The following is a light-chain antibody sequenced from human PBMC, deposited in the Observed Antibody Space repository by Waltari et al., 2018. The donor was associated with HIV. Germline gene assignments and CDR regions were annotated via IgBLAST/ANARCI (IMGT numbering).Light chain of an antibody. CDR1: QSVSSD. CDR3: QQYNNWWT. J-gene: IGKJ1*01. CDR2: AAS. V-gene: IGKV3-15*01. Sequence: EIVMTQSPATLSASAGEGATLSCRASQSVSSDLAWYQQKPGQAPRLLIYAASTRATGIPSRFSGSGSGTEFTLTISSLQSEDFAIYYCQQYNNWWTFGQGTKVEIK.